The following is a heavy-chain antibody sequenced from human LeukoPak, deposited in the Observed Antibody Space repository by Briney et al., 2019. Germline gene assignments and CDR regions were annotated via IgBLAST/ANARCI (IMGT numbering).Heavy chain of an antibody. J-gene: IGHJ4*02. CDR3: AKETMAVGGTRDS. Sequence: PGGSLRLSCAASGFTFSDYYMSWIRQAPGKGLEWVSAISNSGGYTYYADSVKGRFTISRDNSKNTLYLQMNSLRAEDTALYYCAKETMAVGGTRDSWGQGTLVTVSS. D-gene: IGHD6-19*01. V-gene: IGHV3-23*01. CDR2: ISNSGGYT. CDR1: GFTFSDYY.